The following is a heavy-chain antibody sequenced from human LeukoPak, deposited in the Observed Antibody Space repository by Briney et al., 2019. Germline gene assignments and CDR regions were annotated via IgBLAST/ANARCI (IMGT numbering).Heavy chain of an antibody. CDR3: AKDLSGTYSKALGY. D-gene: IGHD1-26*01. Sequence: PGGSLRLSCAASGFTFNSYGMHWVRQAPGKGLEWVAFIRDDGDDKYYADSVKGRFTISRDNSKNTLYLQMNSLRAEDTAVYYCAKDLSGTYSKALGYWGQGTLVTVSS. CDR2: IRDDGDDK. V-gene: IGHV3-30*02. J-gene: IGHJ4*02. CDR1: GFTFNSYG.